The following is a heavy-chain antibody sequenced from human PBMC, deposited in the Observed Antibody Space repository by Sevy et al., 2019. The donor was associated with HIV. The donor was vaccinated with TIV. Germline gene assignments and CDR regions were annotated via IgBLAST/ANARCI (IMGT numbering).Heavy chain of an antibody. CDR1: GYTFTSYY. Sequence: ASVKVSCKASGYTFTSYYMHWVRQAPGQGLEWTGIINPSGGSTSDAQKFQGRVTMTRDTSTSTVYMELSSLRSEDTAVYYCAASTVVTPIGWFDPWGQGTLVTVSS. CDR3: AASTVVTPIGWFDP. CDR2: INPSGGST. J-gene: IGHJ5*02. D-gene: IGHD2-21*02. V-gene: IGHV1-46*01.